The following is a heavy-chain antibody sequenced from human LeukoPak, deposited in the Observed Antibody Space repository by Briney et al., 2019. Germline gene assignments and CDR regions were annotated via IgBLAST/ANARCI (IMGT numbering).Heavy chain of an antibody. CDR1: GYTFTIYE. Sequence: ASVKVSCKASGYTFTIYEINWVRQATGQGLEWMGWMNPNSGNTGYAQKCQGRVTMTRNTSISTAYMELGSLRSEDTAVYYCARAVRGVNSYYYYYMDVWGKGTTVTVSS. D-gene: IGHD3-10*01. CDR2: MNPNSGNT. CDR3: ARAVRGVNSYYYYYMDV. J-gene: IGHJ6*03. V-gene: IGHV1-8*01.